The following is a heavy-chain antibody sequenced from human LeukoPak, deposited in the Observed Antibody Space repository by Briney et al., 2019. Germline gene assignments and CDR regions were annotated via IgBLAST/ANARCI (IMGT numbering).Heavy chain of an antibody. CDR3: ARNPVGMDV. J-gene: IGHJ6*02. V-gene: IGHV3-74*01. CDR1: GCTFSSYW. Sequence: PGGSLRLSCAASGCTFSSYWMHWVRQAPGKGLVWVSRINRDGSTTSYADSVKGRFTISRDNAKNTLYLQMNSLRAEDTAVYYCARNPVGMDVWGQGTTVTVSS. CDR2: INRDGSTT.